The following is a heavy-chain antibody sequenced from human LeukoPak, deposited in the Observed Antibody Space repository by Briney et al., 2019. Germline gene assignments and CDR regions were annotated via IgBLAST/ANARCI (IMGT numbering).Heavy chain of an antibody. CDR3: ARGVPTWYYYDSSGYYAISFDY. Sequence: SQTLSLTCTVSGGSISSGDYYWSWIRQPPGKGLEWIGYIYYSGSTYYNPSLKSRVTISVDTSKNQFSLKLSSVTAADTAVYYCARGVPTWYYYDSSGYYAISFDYWGQGTLVTVSS. CDR1: GGSISSGDYY. D-gene: IGHD3-22*01. J-gene: IGHJ4*02. V-gene: IGHV4-30-4*08. CDR2: IYYSGST.